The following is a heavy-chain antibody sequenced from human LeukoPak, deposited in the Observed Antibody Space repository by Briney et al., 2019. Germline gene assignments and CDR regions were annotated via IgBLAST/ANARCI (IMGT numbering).Heavy chain of an antibody. D-gene: IGHD5-18*01. CDR2: ISSNGGST. CDR3: VKENTAMVFVY. CDR1: GFTFSSYA. J-gene: IGHJ4*02. Sequence: GGSLRLSCSASGFTFSSYAMHWVRQAPGKGLEYVSAISSNGGSTYYADSVKGRFTVSRDNSKNTLYLQMSSLRAEDTAVYYCVKENTAMVFVYWGQGTLVTVSS. V-gene: IGHV3-64D*06.